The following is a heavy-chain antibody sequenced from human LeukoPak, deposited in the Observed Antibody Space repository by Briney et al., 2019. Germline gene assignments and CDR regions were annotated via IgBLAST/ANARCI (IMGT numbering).Heavy chain of an antibody. CDR2: ITSIRNII. CDR3: ARVLGSSSVNYYYTYV. V-gene: IGHV3-48*04. D-gene: IGHD6-6*01. Sequence: GGSLRLSCAASGFTFNTYSMSWVRQAPGKGLEWVSYITSIRNIIYYADSVKGRFTISRDNAENSLYLHMNSLRAEDTAVYYCARVLGSSSVNYYYTYVWGKGTTVTVSS. CDR1: GFTFNTYS. J-gene: IGHJ6*03.